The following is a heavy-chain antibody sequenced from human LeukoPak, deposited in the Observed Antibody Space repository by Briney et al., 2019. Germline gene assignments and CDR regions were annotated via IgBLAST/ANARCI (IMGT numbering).Heavy chain of an antibody. CDR3: ARADPVRYFDY. V-gene: IGHV4-61*01. CDR1: GGSVSSGSYY. CDR2: IYYSGST. Sequence: SETLSLTCTVSGGSVSSGSYYWSWIRQPPGKGLEWIGYIYYSGSTNYNPSLKSRVTISVDTSENQFSLKLSSVTAADTAVYYCARADPVRYFDYWGQGTLVTVSS. J-gene: IGHJ4*02.